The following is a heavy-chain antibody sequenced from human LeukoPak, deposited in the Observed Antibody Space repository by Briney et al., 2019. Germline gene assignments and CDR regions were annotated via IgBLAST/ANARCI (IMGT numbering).Heavy chain of an antibody. CDR2: IGAYSGDA. D-gene: IGHD5-18*01. CDR1: GYSFAKYG. CDR3: ARDPGYRPDAFDI. J-gene: IGHJ3*02. V-gene: IGHV1-18*01. Sequence: GASAKVSCQASGYSFAKYGISWVRQAPGQGLEWMGWIGAYSGDANYAQMFQGRVTMTTVTSTTTAYMELRSLRSDDTAVYYCARDPGYRPDAFDIWGQGTVVTAS.